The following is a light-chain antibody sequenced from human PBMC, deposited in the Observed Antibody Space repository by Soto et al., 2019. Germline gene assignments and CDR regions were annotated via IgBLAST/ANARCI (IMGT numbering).Light chain of an antibody. J-gene: IGLJ1*01. Sequence: QSALTQPASVSGSPGQSITISCTGTSSDVGGYNFVSWYQQHPGKAPKLMIYDVRNRPSGVSNRFSGSKSVNTASLTISGLQAEDEADYYCSSYTSIITYVFGTGTKVTV. CDR1: SSDVGGYNF. V-gene: IGLV2-14*01. CDR2: DVR. CDR3: SSYTSIITYV.